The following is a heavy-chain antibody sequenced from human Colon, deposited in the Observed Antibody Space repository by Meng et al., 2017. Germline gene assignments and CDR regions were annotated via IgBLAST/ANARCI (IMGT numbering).Heavy chain of an antibody. CDR3: ARGRYSGYLP. D-gene: IGHD5-12*01. CDR2: INHSGST. V-gene: IGHV4-34*01. CDR1: GGSCSGYY. J-gene: IGHJ5*02. Sequence: QVQPQQWGAGPLKPSETLSPACAVYGGSCSGYYWSWIRQPPGKGLEWIGEINHSGSTNYNPSLKSRVTISVDTSKNQFSLKLSSVTAADTAVYYCARGRYSGYLPWGQGTLVTVSS.